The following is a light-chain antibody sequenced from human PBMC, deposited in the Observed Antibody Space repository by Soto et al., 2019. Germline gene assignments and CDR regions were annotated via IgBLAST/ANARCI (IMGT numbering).Light chain of an antibody. V-gene: IGLV2-11*01. CDR1: SSDVGGYNY. J-gene: IGLJ2*01. Sequence: QSALTQPRSVSGSPGQSVTISCTGNSSDVGGYNYVSWYQQHPGKAPKLMIYDVSKRPSGVPDRFSGSKSGNTASLTISGLQAEDEADYYCCSYSGSYVFGGGTQLTVL. CDR2: DVS. CDR3: CSYSGSYV.